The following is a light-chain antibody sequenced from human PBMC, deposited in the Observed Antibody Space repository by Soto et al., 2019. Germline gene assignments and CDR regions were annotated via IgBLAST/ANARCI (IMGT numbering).Light chain of an antibody. CDR3: SAYGGNADVV. J-gene: IGLJ2*01. CDR2: HVN. V-gene: IGLV2-11*01. CDR1: SSNVGAYTF. Sequence: QSALTQPRSVSGSPGQSVTISCTGISSNVGAYTFVSWYQQHPGKAPNLIIYHVNKRPSGVPDRFSGSKSGNTASLTISGLQADDESDYYCSAYGGNADVVFGGGTKLTVL.